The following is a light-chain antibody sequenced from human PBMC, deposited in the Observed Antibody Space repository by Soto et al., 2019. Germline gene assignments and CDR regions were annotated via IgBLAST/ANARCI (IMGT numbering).Light chain of an antibody. J-gene: IGKJ4*01. CDR1: QSVSSSY. CDR3: QRYGSSPLT. Sequence: EIVLTQSPGTLSLSPGERATLSCRASQSVSSSYLAWYQQKPGQAPRLLVYGASSRATGIPDRFSGSGSGTDLTLTISRLEPEEFAVYYCQRYGSSPLTFGGGTKVEIK. CDR2: GAS. V-gene: IGKV3-20*01.